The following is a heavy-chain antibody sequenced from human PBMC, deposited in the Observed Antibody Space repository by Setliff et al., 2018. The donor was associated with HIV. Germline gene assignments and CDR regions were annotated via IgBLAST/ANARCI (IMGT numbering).Heavy chain of an antibody. Sequence: PSETLSLTCTVSGDSISSGSYYWSWIRQPAGKGLEWIGRIYTSGSTNYNPSLKSRVTISVDTSKNQFSLKLSSVTAADAAVYHCARGSYSSSWYGSHFDYWGQGILVTVSS. D-gene: IGHD6-13*01. CDR3: ARGSYSSSWYGSHFDY. CDR2: IYTSGST. CDR1: GDSISSGSYY. J-gene: IGHJ4*02. V-gene: IGHV4-61*02.